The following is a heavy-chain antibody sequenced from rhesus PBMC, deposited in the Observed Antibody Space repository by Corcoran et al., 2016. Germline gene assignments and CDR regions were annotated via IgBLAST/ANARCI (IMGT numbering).Heavy chain of an antibody. J-gene: IGHJ4*01. Sequence: QLQLQESGPGLVKPSETLSLTCAVSGDSISSGYGWSWIRQPPGKGLEWIGSISYSGSTSYTPSLKSRVTISRDTSKNQFSLKLGSVTAADTAVYYCARDRDSNYFDYWGQGVLVTVSS. D-gene: IGHD4-23*01. CDR3: ARDRDSNYFDY. V-gene: IGHV4-122*02. CDR1: GDSISSGYG. CDR2: ISYSGST.